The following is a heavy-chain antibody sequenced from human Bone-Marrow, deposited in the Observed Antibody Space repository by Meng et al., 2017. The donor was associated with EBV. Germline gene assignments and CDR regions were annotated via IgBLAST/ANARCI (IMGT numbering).Heavy chain of an antibody. CDR1: GGSFSGYY. J-gene: IGHJ2*01. CDR3: ARSAKGYFGL. CDR2: INHSGST. Sequence: QVQLQRLGAGLLTPSETLSLPWAVYGGSFSGYYWSWIRQPPGKGLEWIGEINHSGSTNYSPSLKSRVTISVDTSKNQFSLKLSSVTAADTAVYYCARSAKGYFGLWGRGTLVTVSS. V-gene: IGHV4-34*01.